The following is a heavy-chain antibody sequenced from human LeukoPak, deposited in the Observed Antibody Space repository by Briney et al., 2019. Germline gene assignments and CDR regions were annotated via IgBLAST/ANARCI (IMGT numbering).Heavy chain of an antibody. CDR3: ARVAYSGYDYRGYFDY. Sequence: SETLSLTCTVSGVSISSYYWSWIRQPPGKGLEWIGYIYYSGSANYNPSLKSRVTISVDTSKNQFSLNLSSVTAADTAVYYCARVAYSGYDYRGYFDYWGLGTLVTVSS. D-gene: IGHD5-12*01. CDR1: GVSISSYY. J-gene: IGHJ4*02. CDR2: IYYSGSA. V-gene: IGHV4-59*12.